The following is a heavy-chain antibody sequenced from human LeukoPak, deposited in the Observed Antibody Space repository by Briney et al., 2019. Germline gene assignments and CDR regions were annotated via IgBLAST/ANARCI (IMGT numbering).Heavy chain of an antibody. CDR2: IRSKANSYAT. CDR3: TTHRYDSVARAY. J-gene: IGHJ4*02. D-gene: IGHD3-22*01. V-gene: IGHV3-73*01. CDR1: GFTFSGSA. Sequence: GGSLRLSCAASGFTFSGSAMHWVRQASGKGLEWVGRIRSKANSYATAYAASVKGRFTISRDDSKNTSYLQMNSLKTEDTAVYYCTTHRYDSVARAYWGQGTLVTVSS.